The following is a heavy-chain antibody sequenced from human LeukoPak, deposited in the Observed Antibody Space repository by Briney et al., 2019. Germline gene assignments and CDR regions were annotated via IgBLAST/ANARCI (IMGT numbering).Heavy chain of an antibody. Sequence: ASVKVSCKASGYSFTNYGISWVRQAPGQGLEWMGWISAYNGNTNYAQKLQGRVTMTTVTSTSTANMELRSLRSDDTAVYYCARDTRGYCSGGSCYTFPDFDYWGQGTLVTVSS. J-gene: IGHJ4*02. V-gene: IGHV1-18*01. CDR1: GYSFTNYG. CDR3: ARDTRGYCSGGSCYTFPDFDY. D-gene: IGHD2-15*01. CDR2: ISAYNGNT.